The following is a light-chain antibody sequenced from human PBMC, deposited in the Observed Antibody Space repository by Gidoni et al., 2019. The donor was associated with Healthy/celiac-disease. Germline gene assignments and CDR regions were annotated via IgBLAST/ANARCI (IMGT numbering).Light chain of an antibody. V-gene: IGKV1-33*01. Sequence: DIQMTQSLSSLSASVGDRVTITCQASQDISNYLNWYQQKPGKAPKLLIYDASNLETGVPSRFSGSGSGTEFTFTISSLQPEDIATYYCQQYDNLPGFTFGPGTKVDIK. CDR2: DAS. CDR3: QQYDNLPGFT. J-gene: IGKJ3*01. CDR1: QDISNY.